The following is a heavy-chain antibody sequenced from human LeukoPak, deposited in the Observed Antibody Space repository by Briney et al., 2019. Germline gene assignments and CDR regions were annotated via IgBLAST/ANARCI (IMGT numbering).Heavy chain of an antibody. CDR1: GGTFSSYA. J-gene: IGHJ4*02. Sequence: SMKVSCKASGGTFSSYAISWVRQAPGQGLEWMGRIIPIFGTANYAQKFQGRVTITTDESTSTAYMELSSLRSEDTAVYYCARAGRRDGYNYDFDYWGQGTLVTVSS. CDR2: IIPIFGTA. CDR3: ARAGRRDGYNYDFDY. D-gene: IGHD5-24*01. V-gene: IGHV1-69*05.